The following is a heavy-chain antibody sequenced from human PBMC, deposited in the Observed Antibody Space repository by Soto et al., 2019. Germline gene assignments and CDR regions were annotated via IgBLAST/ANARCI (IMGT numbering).Heavy chain of an antibody. D-gene: IGHD2-21*01. V-gene: IGHV3-33*01. J-gene: IGHJ3*02. CDR3: ATDRVSYGASGDAFDI. CDR2: IGHDGSSK. Sequence: QVQLVESGGGVVQPGRSLRLSCAASGFTFSRYGMNWVRQAPGKGLEWVAGIGHDGSSKYYADSVKGRLTIFRDNSKNSMTVQMNNRSVEDTAVYCWATDRVSYGASGDAFDIWGQGTRVTVSS. CDR1: GFTFSRYG.